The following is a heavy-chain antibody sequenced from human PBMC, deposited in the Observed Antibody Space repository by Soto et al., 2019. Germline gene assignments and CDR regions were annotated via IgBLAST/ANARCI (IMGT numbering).Heavy chain of an antibody. V-gene: IGHV3-30-3*01. CDR2: LSYDECNK. Sequence: QVQLGESGGGVVQPGRSLRLSCAASGFTFSSYAIHWVRPAPGKGLGWVAVLSYDECNKYYADSVKGRFTISRDNSNKTLYLQVNSLRAEDTAVFYCAIDQQDIVVVSVALCASYYYGMDVWGRGSTVT. D-gene: IGHD2-2*01. CDR1: GFTFSSYA. J-gene: IGHJ6*01. CDR3: AIDQQDIVVVSVALCASYYYGMDV.